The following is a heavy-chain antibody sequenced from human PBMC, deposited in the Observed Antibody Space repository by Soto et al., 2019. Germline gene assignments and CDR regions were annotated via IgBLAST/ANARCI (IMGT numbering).Heavy chain of an antibody. CDR1: GFSLRTSGVG. D-gene: IGHD6-19*01. J-gene: IGHJ5*02. V-gene: IGHV2-5*01. CDR3: AKSGSGGWYGWFDP. CDR2: IYWNDDK. Sequence: QITLKESGPTLVKPTQTLTLTCIFSGFSLRTSGVGVGWIRQPPGKALEWLGFIYWNDDKRYSPSLKSRLTITKDTSKNQVVLTMTNMDHVDTATYYCAKSGSGGWYGWFDPWGHGTLVTVSS.